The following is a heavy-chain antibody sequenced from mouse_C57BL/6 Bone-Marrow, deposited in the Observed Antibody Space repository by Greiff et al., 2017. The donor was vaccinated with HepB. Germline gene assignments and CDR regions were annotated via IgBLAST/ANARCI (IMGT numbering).Heavy chain of an antibody. Sequence: EVNVVESGAELVKPGASVKLSCTASGFNINDYYMHWVKQRTEQGLEWIGRIDPEDGETKYAPKFQGKATITADTSSNTAYLQLSSLTSEDTAVYYCARATVVATKDYWGQGTTLTVSS. V-gene: IGHV14-2*01. CDR1: GFNINDYY. J-gene: IGHJ2*01. D-gene: IGHD1-1*01. CDR2: IDPEDGET. CDR3: ARATVVATKDY.